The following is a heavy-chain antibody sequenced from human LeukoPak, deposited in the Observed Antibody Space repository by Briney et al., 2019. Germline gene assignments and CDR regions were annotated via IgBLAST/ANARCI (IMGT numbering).Heavy chain of an antibody. Sequence: GGSLRLSCAASGFTFSNAWMSWVRQAPGKGLEWVGRIKSKTDGGTTDYAAPVKGRFTISRDDSKNTLYLQMNSLKTEDTAVYYCTTEDAVSVAENYYYYGMDVWGQGTTVTVSS. D-gene: IGHD6-19*01. CDR2: IKSKTDGGTT. V-gene: IGHV3-15*01. CDR1: GFTFSNAW. CDR3: TTEDAVSVAENYYYYGMDV. J-gene: IGHJ6*02.